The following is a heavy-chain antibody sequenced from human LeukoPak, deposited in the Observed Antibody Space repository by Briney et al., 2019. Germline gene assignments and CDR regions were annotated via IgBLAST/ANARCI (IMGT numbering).Heavy chain of an antibody. CDR2: IYPRDGST. Sequence: GASVKVSCKASGYTFTSNYIHWVRQAPGQGLEWMGMIYPRDGSTSYAQRFQGRVTVTRDTSTSTVHMELSGLRSEDTAVYYCARDPRYGSYFELSFPQYYFDYWGQGTLVTVSS. CDR3: ARDPRYGSYFELSFPQYYFDY. CDR1: GYTFTSNY. V-gene: IGHV1-46*01. J-gene: IGHJ4*02. D-gene: IGHD1-26*01.